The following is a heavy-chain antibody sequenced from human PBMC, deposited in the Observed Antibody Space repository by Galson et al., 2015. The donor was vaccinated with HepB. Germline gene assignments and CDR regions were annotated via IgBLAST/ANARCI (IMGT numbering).Heavy chain of an antibody. CDR1: GGSFSNYY. CDR2: INHSGST. D-gene: IGHD5-18*01. V-gene: IGHV4-34*01. CDR3: ARGPGSPDTAMVTVADAIIYYFDY. J-gene: IGHJ4*02. Sequence: SETLSLTCAVYGGSFSNYYWSWIRLPPGKGLEWIGEINHSGSTNYNPSLKSRVTISVDTSKNQFSLKLSSVTAADTAVYYCARGPGSPDTAMVTVADAIIYYFDYWGQGTLVTVSS.